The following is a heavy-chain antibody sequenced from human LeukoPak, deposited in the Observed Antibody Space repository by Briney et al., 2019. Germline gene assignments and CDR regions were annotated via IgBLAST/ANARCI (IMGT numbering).Heavy chain of an antibody. Sequence: GGSLRLSCAASGFTFSSYGMSEVRQAPGKGLEWVSAISGRGGSTYYADSVKGRFTISRDNSKNTLYLQMNSLRAEDTAVYYCAKGPSMIVVVITPDYWGQGTLVTVSS. CDR1: GFTFSSYG. CDR3: AKGPSMIVVVITPDY. D-gene: IGHD3-22*01. V-gene: IGHV3-23*01. J-gene: IGHJ4*02. CDR2: ISGRGGST.